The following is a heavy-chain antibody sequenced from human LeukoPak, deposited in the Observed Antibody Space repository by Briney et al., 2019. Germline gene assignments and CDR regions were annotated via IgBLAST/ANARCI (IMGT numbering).Heavy chain of an antibody. CDR2: IWYDGSDK. Sequence: GGSLSLSCAASGFTFSSYGIRWVRQAPGKGLEWVAVIWYDGSDKYYADSVKGRFTISRDNPKNTLYLQMNSLRVEDTAVYYCATFDYWGQGTLVTVSS. CDR1: GFTFSSYG. CDR3: ATFDY. J-gene: IGHJ4*02. V-gene: IGHV3-33*01.